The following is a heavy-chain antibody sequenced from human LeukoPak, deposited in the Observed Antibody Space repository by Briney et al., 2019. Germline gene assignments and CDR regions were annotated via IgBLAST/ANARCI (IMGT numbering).Heavy chain of an antibody. CDR1: GGSISSSN. D-gene: IGHD3-16*01. J-gene: IGHJ3*02. V-gene: IGHV3-23*01. CDR2: ISGRDTIT. Sequence: ETLSLTCAVSGGSISSSNWWSWVRQAPGKGLEWVSEISGRDTITYYADSVQGRFTISRDNSKNTLFLQMNGLRAEDTAIYYCAKGGGDPRDAFDIWGQGTVVTISS. CDR3: AKGGGDPRDAFDI.